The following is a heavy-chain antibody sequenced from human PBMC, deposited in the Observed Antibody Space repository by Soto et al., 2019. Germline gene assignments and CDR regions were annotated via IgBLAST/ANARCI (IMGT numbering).Heavy chain of an antibody. CDR3: ARVLHGSSGCDY. D-gene: IGHD6-19*01. Sequence: GASVKVSCKASGYTFTGYYMDWVRQAPGQGLEWMGWINPNSGGTNYAQKFQGRVTMTRDTSISTAYMELSRLRSDDTAVYYCARVLHGSSGCDYWRQGTLVTVSS. V-gene: IGHV1-2*02. CDR2: INPNSGGT. J-gene: IGHJ4*02. CDR1: GYTFTGYY.